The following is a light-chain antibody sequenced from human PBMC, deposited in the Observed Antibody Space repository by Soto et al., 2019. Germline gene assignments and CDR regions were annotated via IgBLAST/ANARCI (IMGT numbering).Light chain of an antibody. CDR2: DAS. CDR1: QHIDVY. Sequence: PGERATLSCRASQHIDVYLDWLQQKPGQSPRLLIFDASARATGTPTRFSGSGSGTDFTLTISSLEPEDFAVYYCQQRGDWPLTFGPGT. CDR3: QQRGDWPLT. V-gene: IGKV3-11*01. J-gene: IGKJ3*01.